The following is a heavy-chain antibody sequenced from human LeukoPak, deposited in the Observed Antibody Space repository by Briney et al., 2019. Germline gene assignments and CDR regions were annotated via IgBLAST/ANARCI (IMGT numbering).Heavy chain of an antibody. J-gene: IGHJ4*02. V-gene: IGHV3-43*02. CDR1: GFAFDDYA. CDR3: AKDARYSYGSHHDY. Sequence: GGSLRLSCAASGFAFDDYAMHWVRQAPGKGLEWVSLISGDGGSTYYADSVKGRFTISRDNSKNSLYLQMNSLRTEDTALYYCAKDARYSYGSHHDYWGQGTLVTVSS. CDR2: ISGDGGST. D-gene: IGHD5-18*01.